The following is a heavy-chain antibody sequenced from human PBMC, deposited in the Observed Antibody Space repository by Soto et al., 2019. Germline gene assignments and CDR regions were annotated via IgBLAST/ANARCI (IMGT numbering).Heavy chain of an antibody. D-gene: IGHD6-13*01. CDR2: ISDDGSNK. CDR3: ARDRFASSWSYFDY. Sequence: QVQLVESGGDVVQPGRSLRLSCAASGFTFSNYALHWVRQAPGKGLEWVSVISDDGSNKYYADSVKGRFTISRDNSKNTLYLQINSLRAEDTAVYYCARDRFASSWSYFDYWGQGTPVTVSS. V-gene: IGHV3-30-3*01. J-gene: IGHJ4*02. CDR1: GFTFSNYA.